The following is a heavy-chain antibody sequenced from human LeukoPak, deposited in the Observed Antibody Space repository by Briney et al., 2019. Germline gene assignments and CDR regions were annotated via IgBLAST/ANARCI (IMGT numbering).Heavy chain of an antibody. CDR2: IYSGDST. Sequence: GGSLRLSCAASGFTVSRNYMSWVRQAPGKGLEWVSIIYSGDSTYYADSVKGRFTISRDNSKNTLYLQMSSLRAEDTAVYYCARKSAGGFGVVGNAFDIWGQGTMVTVSS. J-gene: IGHJ3*02. V-gene: IGHV3-66*02. CDR1: GFTVSRNY. CDR3: ARKSAGGFGVVGNAFDI. D-gene: IGHD3-3*01.